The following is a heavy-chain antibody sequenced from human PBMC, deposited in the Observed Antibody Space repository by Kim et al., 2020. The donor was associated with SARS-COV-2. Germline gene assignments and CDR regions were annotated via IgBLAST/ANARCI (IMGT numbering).Heavy chain of an antibody. V-gene: IGHV4-4*07. CDR3: ARVFRGMDV. CDR2: NGST. Sequence: NGSTNYNTSLERRVTMTGNTSKKQVSLKLTAVTAADTAVYYCARVFRGMDVWGQGTTVTVSS. J-gene: IGHJ6*02. D-gene: IGHD3-16*01.